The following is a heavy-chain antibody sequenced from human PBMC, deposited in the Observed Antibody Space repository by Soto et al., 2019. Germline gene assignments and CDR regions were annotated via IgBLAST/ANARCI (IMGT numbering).Heavy chain of an antibody. J-gene: IGHJ4*02. CDR1: GGSFSGYY. CDR3: ARGRSGSSAFDY. Sequence: TSETLSLTCAVYGGSFSGYYWSWIRQPPGKGLEWIGEINHSGSTNYNPSLKSRVTISVDTSKNQFSLKLSSVTAAYTAVYYCARGRSGSSAFDYWGQGALVTVSS. CDR2: INHSGST. V-gene: IGHV4-34*01. D-gene: IGHD3-10*01.